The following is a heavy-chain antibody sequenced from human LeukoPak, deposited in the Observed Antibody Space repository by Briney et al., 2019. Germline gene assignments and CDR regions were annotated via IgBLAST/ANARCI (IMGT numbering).Heavy chain of an antibody. J-gene: IGHJ4*01. Sequence: GGSLRLSCVASGFTFSTYWINWVRQAPGKGLEWVAVINQDGNEKYYVDSVKGRFTISRDNAKNSLYLQMNSLRAEDTAVYFCARDFRNAGGYWGQGTPVNGS. D-gene: IGHD1-14*01. V-gene: IGHV3-7*01. CDR1: GFTFSTYW. CDR3: ARDFRNAGGY. CDR2: INQDGNEK.